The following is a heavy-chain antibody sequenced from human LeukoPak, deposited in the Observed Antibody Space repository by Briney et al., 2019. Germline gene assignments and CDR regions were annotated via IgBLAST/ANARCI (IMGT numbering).Heavy chain of an antibody. Sequence: PGGSLRLSXAASGFTVSSNYMSWVRQSPGKGLEWVSVIYSGGSTYYADSVKGRFTISRDNSKNTLYLQMNSLRAEDTAVYYCETQDYGNDYWGQGTLVTVSS. J-gene: IGHJ4*02. CDR1: GFTVSSNY. V-gene: IGHV3-53*01. D-gene: IGHD4-17*01. CDR2: IYSGGST. CDR3: ETQDYGNDY.